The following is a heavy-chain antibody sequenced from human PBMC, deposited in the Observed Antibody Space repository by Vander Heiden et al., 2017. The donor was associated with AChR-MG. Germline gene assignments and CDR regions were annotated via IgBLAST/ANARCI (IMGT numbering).Heavy chain of an antibody. V-gene: IGHV4-59*07. J-gene: IGHJ5*02. Sequence: QVQLQESGPRLVKPSDTLYLTCPVPGRSISSYYGNWIGQTPGKGLGWIGYIYYSGSTNDNPSLERRVTISVDTSKYQFALKLSSVTAADAAVYYCARSVAATAGGFDPWGQGTLVTVSS. CDR3: ARSVAATAGGFDP. D-gene: IGHD2-15*01. CDR2: IYYSGST. CDR1: GRSISSYY.